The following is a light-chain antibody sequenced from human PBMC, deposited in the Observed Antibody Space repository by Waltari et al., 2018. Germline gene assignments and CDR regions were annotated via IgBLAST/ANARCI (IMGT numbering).Light chain of an antibody. J-gene: IGLJ2*01. CDR2: DVS. CDR3: SSYTSSSTVV. Sequence: QSALTQPASVSGSPGQSVTISCTGTGSDVGGYNYVSWYQQHPGKAPKLIISDVSNRPSGVSNRFSGSKSGNTASLTISGLQAEDEADYYCSSYTSSSTVVFGGGTKLTVL. CDR1: GSDVGGYNY. V-gene: IGLV2-14*03.